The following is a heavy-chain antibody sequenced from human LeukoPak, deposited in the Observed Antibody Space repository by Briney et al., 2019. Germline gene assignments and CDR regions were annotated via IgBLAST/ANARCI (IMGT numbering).Heavy chain of an antibody. CDR3: ARVVWGQLTYFFDY. V-gene: IGHV3-21*01. CDR1: RFTFSSYT. J-gene: IGHJ4*02. CDR2: ISGCSSYI. Sequence: GGSLRLSCAASRFTFSSYTMKWVRQAPGGGLEWVSSISGCSSYIYYADSVKGRFTISRDNARNSLYLQMDSLRAEDTAVYYCARVVWGQLTYFFDYWGQGTLVTVSS. D-gene: IGHD3-16*01.